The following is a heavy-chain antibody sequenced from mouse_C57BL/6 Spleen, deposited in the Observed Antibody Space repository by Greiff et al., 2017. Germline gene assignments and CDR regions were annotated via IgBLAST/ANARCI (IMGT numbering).Heavy chain of an antibody. CDR3: TTWAY. Sequence: EVQLQQSGAELVRPGASVKLSCTASGFNIKADYMHWVKQRPEQGLEWIGWIDPENGDTEYDSKFPGKATITAATSSNTAYLQRSSLTSEDTAVYYCTTWAYWGQGTLVTVSA. CDR1: GFNIKADY. J-gene: IGHJ3*01. CDR2: IDPENGDT. V-gene: IGHV14-4*01.